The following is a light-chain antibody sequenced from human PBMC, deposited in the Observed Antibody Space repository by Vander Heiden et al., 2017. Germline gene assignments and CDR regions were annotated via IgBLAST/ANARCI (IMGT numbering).Light chain of an antibody. J-gene: IGKJ3*01. CDR2: GAS. V-gene: IGKV3-20*01. CDR1: QSVSSNY. Sequence: EIVLTQSPGTLSLSPGERATLSCRASQSVSSNYLAWYQQKPGQAPRLLIYGASSRATGIPDRFSGSGSGTDFTLTINRLEPEDFAVYYCQQYGSSPVTFGPGTKVDIK. CDR3: QQYGSSPVT.